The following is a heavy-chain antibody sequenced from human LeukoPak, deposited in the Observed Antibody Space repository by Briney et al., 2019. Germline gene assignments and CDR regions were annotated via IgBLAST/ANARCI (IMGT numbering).Heavy chain of an antibody. CDR2: IGTGSSTI. D-gene: IGHD7-27*01. J-gene: IGHJ3*02. CDR1: GFTFSSYT. Sequence: GGSLRLSCAASGFTFSSYTMNWVRQAPGKGLEWVSYIGTGSSTIYYADSVKGRFTISRDNAKNSLYLQMNSLRAEGTAVYYCAGSKSTLGAFDIWGQGTMVTVSS. V-gene: IGHV3-48*04. CDR3: AGSKSTLGAFDI.